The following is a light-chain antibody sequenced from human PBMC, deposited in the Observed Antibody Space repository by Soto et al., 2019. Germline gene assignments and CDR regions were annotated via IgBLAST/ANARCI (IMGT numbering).Light chain of an antibody. CDR3: QQYYRTPT. Sequence: DIVMTQSPDSLAVSLGERATINCKSSQSVLYSSNNKNYLAWYQQKPGQPPKLLIYWASTRASGVPDRFSGSGSGRDFTLTISSLQAEDVAVYYRQQYYRTPTFGQGTKVEIK. V-gene: IGKV4-1*01. J-gene: IGKJ1*01. CDR2: WAS. CDR1: QSVLYSSNNKNY.